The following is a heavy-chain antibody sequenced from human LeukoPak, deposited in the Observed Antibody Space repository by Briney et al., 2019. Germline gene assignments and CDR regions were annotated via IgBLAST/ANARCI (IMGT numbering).Heavy chain of an antibody. CDR2: ISSSGSTI. V-gene: IGHV3-48*03. CDR1: GFTFSSYE. D-gene: IGHD2-15*01. Sequence: GGALRLSCAASGFTFSSYEMNWVRQAPGKGVEGVSYISSSGSTIYYADSVKGRFTISRDNAKNSLYLQMNSPRAEDTAVYYCAREVVSSGGSCYLCHWFDPWGQGTLVTVSS. J-gene: IGHJ5*02. CDR3: AREVVSSGGSCYLCHWFDP.